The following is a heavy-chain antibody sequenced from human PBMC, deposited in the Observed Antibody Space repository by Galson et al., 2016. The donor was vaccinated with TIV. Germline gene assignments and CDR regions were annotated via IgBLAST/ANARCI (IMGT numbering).Heavy chain of an antibody. CDR1: GYTFTSCD. Sequence: SVKVSCKASGYTFTSCDISWIRQAPGQGLEWMGWMSPSNGNTGYAQKFRGRITMTRHPSTTTVYMELSGLTSEDTAVYYCARGHYYDSSGYCFDFWGQGTLVTVSS. CDR3: ARGHYYDSSGYCFDF. D-gene: IGHD3-22*01. V-gene: IGHV1-8*01. CDR2: MSPSNGNT. J-gene: IGHJ4*02.